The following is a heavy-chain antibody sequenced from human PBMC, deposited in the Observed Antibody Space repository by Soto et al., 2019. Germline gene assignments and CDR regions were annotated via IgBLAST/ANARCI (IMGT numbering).Heavy chain of an antibody. Sequence: TLSLTCTVSGHSLSSGGYHWSWIRQHPGKGLEWVGYIYFTGTTLYNPSLKSRLAISVDTSKNQFSLKLTSVTAADTAVYYCARDWGSSGWPNWGQGVLVTVSS. V-gene: IGHV4-31*03. CDR2: IYFTGTT. CDR1: GHSLSSGGYH. J-gene: IGHJ4*02. D-gene: IGHD6-19*01. CDR3: ARDWGSSGWPN.